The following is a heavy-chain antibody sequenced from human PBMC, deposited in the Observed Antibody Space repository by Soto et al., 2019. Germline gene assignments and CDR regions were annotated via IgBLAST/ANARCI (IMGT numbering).Heavy chain of an antibody. Sequence: WETLSLTCTVSGGSISSYYWSWIRQPPGKGLEWIGYIYYSGSTNYNPSLKSRVTISVDTSKNQFSLNLSSVTAADTAVYYCARESSYCSSTSCYSSYYGMDVWGQGTTVTVSS. D-gene: IGHD2-2*01. J-gene: IGHJ6*02. CDR3: ARESSYCSSTSCYSSYYGMDV. CDR2: IYYSGST. V-gene: IGHV4-59*01. CDR1: GGSISSYY.